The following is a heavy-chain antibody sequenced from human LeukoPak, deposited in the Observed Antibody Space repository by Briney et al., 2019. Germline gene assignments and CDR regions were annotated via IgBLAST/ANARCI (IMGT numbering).Heavy chain of an antibody. V-gene: IGHV1-8*01. J-gene: IGHJ6*03. CDR3: ATVFRYYYYMDV. CDR2: MNPNSCNT. Sequence: ASVKVSCKASGYTFTSYDIKGVRQATGRGLEGMGWMNPNSCNTGYAQKFQGRVTMTRNTSISTVYMELSSLRSEDTAVYYCATVFRYYYYMDVWGKGTTVTIPS. CDR1: GYTFTSYD.